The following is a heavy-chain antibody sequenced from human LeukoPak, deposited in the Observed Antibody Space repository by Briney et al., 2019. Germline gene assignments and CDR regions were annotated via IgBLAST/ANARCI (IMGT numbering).Heavy chain of an antibody. Sequence: GGSLRLSCAASGFTFSSYGMHWVRQAPGKGLEWVAVIWYDGSNKYYAGSVKGRFTISRDNSKNTLYLQMNSLRAEDTAVYYCARGRAQWLVDYWGQGTLVTVSS. J-gene: IGHJ4*02. CDR3: ARGRAQWLVDY. CDR1: GFTFSSYG. CDR2: IWYDGSNK. D-gene: IGHD6-19*01. V-gene: IGHV3-33*01.